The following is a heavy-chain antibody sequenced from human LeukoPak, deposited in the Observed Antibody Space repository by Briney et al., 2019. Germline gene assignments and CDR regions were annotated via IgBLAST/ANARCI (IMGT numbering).Heavy chain of an antibody. CDR3: AKGVYYYDSSGYYYGHDAFDI. J-gene: IGHJ3*02. CDR1: GFTLSSYA. V-gene: IGHV3-23*01. CDR2: IRGSGGST. Sequence: QAGGSLRLSCAASGFTLSSYAMSWVRQAPGKGLEWVSAIRGSGGSTYYADSVKGRFTISRDNSKNTLYLQMNSLRAEDTAVYYCAKGVYYYDSSGYYYGHDAFDIWAKGQWSPSLQ. D-gene: IGHD3-22*01.